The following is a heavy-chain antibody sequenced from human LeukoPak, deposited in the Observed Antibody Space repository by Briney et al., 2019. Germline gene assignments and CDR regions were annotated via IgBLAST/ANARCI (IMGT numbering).Heavy chain of an antibody. J-gene: IGHJ4*02. D-gene: IGHD6-19*01. CDR3: AKNPAAFSSGWYY. CDR1: GFTFDDYG. CDR2: ISGSGGST. V-gene: IGHV3-23*01. Sequence: GGSLRLSCAASGFTFDDYGMSWVRQAPGKGLEWVSAISGSGGSTYYADSVKGRFTISRDNSKNTLYLQMNSLRAEDTAVYYCAKNPAAFSSGWYYWGQGTLVTVSS.